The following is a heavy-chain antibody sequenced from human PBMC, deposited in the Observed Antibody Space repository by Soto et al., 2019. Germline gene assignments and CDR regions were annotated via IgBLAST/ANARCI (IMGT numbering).Heavy chain of an antibody. V-gene: IGHV3-30*18. CDR3: AKEINLTYYYYGMDV. J-gene: IGHJ6*02. Sequence: GGSLRLSCAGSGFAFSSYGMGWVRQAPGKGLEWVAVISYDGSNKYYADSVKGRFTISRDNSKNTLYLQMNSLRAEDTAVYYCAKEINLTYYYYGMDVWGQGTTVTVSS. CDR1: GFAFSSYG. CDR2: ISYDGSNK.